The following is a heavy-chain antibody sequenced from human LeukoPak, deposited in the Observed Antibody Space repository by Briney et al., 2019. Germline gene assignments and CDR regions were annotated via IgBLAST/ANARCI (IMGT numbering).Heavy chain of an antibody. J-gene: IGHJ3*02. D-gene: IGHD2-21*01. CDR1: GFTFSNYD. V-gene: IGHV3-30*02. CDR3: AKAADCAFDI. CDR2: IRYDESNK. Sequence: PGGSLRLSCAASGFTFSNYDMHWVRQAPGKGLEWVAFIRYDESNKYYADSVKGRFTISRDNSKNTLYLQMNSLRAEDTAVYYCAKAADCAFDIWGQGTMVTVSS.